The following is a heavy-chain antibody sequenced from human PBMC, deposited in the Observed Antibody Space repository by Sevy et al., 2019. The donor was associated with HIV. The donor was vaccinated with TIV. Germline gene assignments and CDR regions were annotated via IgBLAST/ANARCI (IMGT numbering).Heavy chain of an antibody. CDR1: GGSISSYY. J-gene: IGHJ4*02. Sequence: SETLSLTCKVSGGSISSYYWTWIRQPPGKGLEWLAYIYYSGTTTYNPSLRSRLAISLDTSKNQLSLKLSSVTAADTAIYYCARDQTTIPRALDSWGQGILVTVSS. V-gene: IGHV4-59*01. CDR2: IYYSGTT. D-gene: IGHD2-2*02. CDR3: ARDQTTIPRALDS.